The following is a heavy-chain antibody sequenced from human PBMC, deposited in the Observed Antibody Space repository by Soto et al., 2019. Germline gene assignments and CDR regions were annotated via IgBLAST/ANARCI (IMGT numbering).Heavy chain of an antibody. J-gene: IGHJ4*02. Sequence: QVQLQQWGAGLLKPSETLSLTCAVYGGSFSGYYWSWIRQPPGKGLEWIGEINHSGSTNYNPSLKSRVTISVDTSKNQFSLKLSSVTAADTAVYYCARGRYQPLRFVGLDYWGQGTLVTVSS. CDR1: GGSFSGYY. D-gene: IGHD2-2*01. V-gene: IGHV4-34*01. CDR2: INHSGST. CDR3: ARGRYQPLRFVGLDY.